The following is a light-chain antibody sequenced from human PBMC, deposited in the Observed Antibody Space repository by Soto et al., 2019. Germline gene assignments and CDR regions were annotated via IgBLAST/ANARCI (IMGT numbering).Light chain of an antibody. CDR2: QAS. CDR1: QSISRQ. CDR3: LQYQSYWT. J-gene: IGKJ1*01. Sequence: DIQMTQSPSTLSASVGDRISITCQASQSISRQLAWYQQKPGKAPNLLIYQASNLETGVPSRCSGSGSGTEFTLTISSLQPDDLATYYSLQYQSYWTFGQGTKVEVK. V-gene: IGKV1-5*03.